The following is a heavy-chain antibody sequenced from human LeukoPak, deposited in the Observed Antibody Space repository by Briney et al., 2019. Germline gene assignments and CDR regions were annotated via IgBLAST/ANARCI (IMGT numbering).Heavy chain of an antibody. CDR2: IYYSGST. D-gene: IGHD6-6*01. Sequence: SETLSLTCTVSGGSISSYYWSWIRQPPGKGLEWIGYIYYSGSTNYNPSLKSRVTISVDTSKNQFSLKLSSVTAADTAVYYCARGRRGAARIYYYYYMDVWGKGTTVTVSS. CDR1: GGSISSYY. V-gene: IGHV4-59*01. CDR3: ARGRRGAARIYYYYYMDV. J-gene: IGHJ6*03.